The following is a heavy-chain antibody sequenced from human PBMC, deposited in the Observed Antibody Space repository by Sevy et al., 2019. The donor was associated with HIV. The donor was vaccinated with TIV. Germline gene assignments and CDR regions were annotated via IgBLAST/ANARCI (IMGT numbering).Heavy chain of an antibody. V-gene: IGHV5-51*01. CDR3: ARQAQWGVR. J-gene: IGHJ4*02. Sequence: GESLKISCKDSADPFLNHWIGRVRQMPGKGLEFVGIFYPSESYARYSPPFQGQVSISLDKSTTTAFLQWGSLRASDSAMYYCARQAQWGVRWGQGTLVTVSS. CDR1: ADPFLNHW. CDR2: FYPSESYA. D-gene: IGHD3-10*01.